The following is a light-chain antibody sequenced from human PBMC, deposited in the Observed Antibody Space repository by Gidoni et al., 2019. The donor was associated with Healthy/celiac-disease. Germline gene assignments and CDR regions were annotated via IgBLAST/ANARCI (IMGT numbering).Light chain of an antibody. CDR3: QQCYSLLT. Sequence: DIQMTQSPSSLSASVGERVTITCRASQSISNYLNWYQQKPGKAPKFLFYAASSLQSGVPSWFSGSGSGTDFTLTISSLQPEDFATYYCQQCYSLLTFGGGTKVEIK. V-gene: IGKV1-39*01. CDR1: QSISNY. CDR2: AAS. J-gene: IGKJ4*01.